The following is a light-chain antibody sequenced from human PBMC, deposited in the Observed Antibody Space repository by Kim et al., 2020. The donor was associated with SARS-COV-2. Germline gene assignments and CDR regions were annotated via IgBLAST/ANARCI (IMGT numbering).Light chain of an antibody. Sequence: DVVMTQSPLSLPVTLGQPASISCRSSQSLVHSDGNTYLNWFQQRPGQSPRRLIYKVSNRDSGVPDRFSGSGSGTDFTLKISRVEAEDVGVYYCVQGTHWRITFGQGTRLEIK. V-gene: IGKV2-30*02. CDR3: VQGTHWRIT. CDR1: QSLVHSDGNTY. CDR2: KVS. J-gene: IGKJ5*01.